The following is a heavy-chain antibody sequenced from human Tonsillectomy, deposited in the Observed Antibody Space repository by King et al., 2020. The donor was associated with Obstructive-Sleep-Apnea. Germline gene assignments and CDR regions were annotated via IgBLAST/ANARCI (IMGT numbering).Heavy chain of an antibody. CDR3: ARIPLDSSGYSLYYFDY. Sequence: VTLQESGPVLVKPTETLTLTCTVSGFSLSNPRMGVSWIRQPPGKALEWLAHIFSNDEKSYSTSLKSRLTISKDTSKSQVVLTVSNMDPVDTATYYCARIPLDSSGYSLYYFDYWGQGSLVTVSS. V-gene: IGHV2-26*01. J-gene: IGHJ4*02. CDR1: GFSLSNPRMG. D-gene: IGHD3-22*01. CDR2: IFSNDEK.